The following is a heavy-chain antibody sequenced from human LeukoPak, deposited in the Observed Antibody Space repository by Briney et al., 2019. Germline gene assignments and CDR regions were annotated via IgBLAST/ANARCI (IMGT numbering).Heavy chain of an antibody. CDR1: GRSISSGDYY. Sequence: SVTLSLTCTVSGRSISSGDYYWSSIPQHPGKGLEWNGYISYSGSTYYNPSLKSRVTISVDTSKNQFSLKLSSVTAADTAVYYCARDRYYGSGSYDYWGQGTLVTVSS. D-gene: IGHD3-10*01. J-gene: IGHJ4*02. CDR2: ISYSGST. V-gene: IGHV4-31*03. CDR3: ARDRYYGSGSYDY.